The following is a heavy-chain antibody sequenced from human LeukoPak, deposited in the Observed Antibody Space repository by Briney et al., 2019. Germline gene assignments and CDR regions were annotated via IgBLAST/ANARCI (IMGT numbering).Heavy chain of an antibody. CDR3: ARDKGGGATLYYYYYYMDV. J-gene: IGHJ6*03. CDR1: GDSLSSGDYY. V-gene: IGHV4-30-4*08. CDR2: IYYSGST. Sequence: SQTLSLTCTVSGDSLSSGDYYWSWIHQPPGKGLEWIGYIYYSGSTYYNPSLRSRVTISVDTSKNQFSLKLSSVTAADTAVYYCARDKGGGATLYYYYYYMDVWGKGTTVTVSS. D-gene: IGHD1-26*01.